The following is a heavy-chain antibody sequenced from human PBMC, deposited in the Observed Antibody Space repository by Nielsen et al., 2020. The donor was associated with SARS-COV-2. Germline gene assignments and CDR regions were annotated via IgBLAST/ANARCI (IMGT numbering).Heavy chain of an antibody. J-gene: IGHJ5*02. V-gene: IGHV4-59*12. CDR3: AREPGLPNWFDP. Sequence: SETLSLTCTVSGGSISSYYWSWIRQPPEKGLEWIGNIYYSGSTNYNPSLKSRVTISVDTSKNQFSLKLSSVTAADTAVYYCAREPGLPNWFDPWGQGTLVTVSS. D-gene: IGHD1-14*01. CDR2: IYYSGST. CDR1: GGSISSYY.